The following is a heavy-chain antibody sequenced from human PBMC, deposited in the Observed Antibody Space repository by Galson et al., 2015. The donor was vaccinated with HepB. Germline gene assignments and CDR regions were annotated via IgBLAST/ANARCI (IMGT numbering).Heavy chain of an antibody. V-gene: IGHV3-7*01. CDR3: ARGDTASGYYGMDV. D-gene: IGHD5-18*01. Sequence: SLRLSCAASGFTFSSYWMSWVRQAPGKGLEWVANIKQDGSEKYYVDSVKGRFTISRDNAKNSLYLQMNSLRVEDTAVYYCARGDTASGYYGMDVWGQGTTVTVSS. CDR2: IKQDGSEK. J-gene: IGHJ6*02. CDR1: GFTFSSYW.